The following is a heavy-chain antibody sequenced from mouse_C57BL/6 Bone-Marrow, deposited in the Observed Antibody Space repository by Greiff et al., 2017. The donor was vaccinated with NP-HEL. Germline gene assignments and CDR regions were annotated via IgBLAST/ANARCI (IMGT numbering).Heavy chain of an antibody. CDR2: ISDGGSYT. Sequence: DVMLVESGGGLVKPGGSLKLSCAASGFTFSSYAMSWVRQTPEKRLEWVATISDGGSYTYYPDNVKGRFTISRDNAKNNLYLQMSHLKSEDTAMYYCATVDYFDYWGQGTTLTVSS. CDR1: GFTFSSYA. CDR3: ATVDYFDY. V-gene: IGHV5-4*03. J-gene: IGHJ2*01. D-gene: IGHD1-1*01.